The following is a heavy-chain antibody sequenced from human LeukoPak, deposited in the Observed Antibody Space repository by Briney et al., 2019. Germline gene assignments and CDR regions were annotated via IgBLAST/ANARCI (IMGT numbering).Heavy chain of an antibody. CDR1: GYTFTSYG. D-gene: IGHD2-21*01. Sequence: ASVKVSCKASGYTFTSYGISWVRQAPGQGLEWMGRISAYNGNTNYAQKLQGRVTMTTDTSTSTAYMELRSLRSDDTAVYYCARGGERLGGYYYYYGMDVWGQGTTVTVSS. J-gene: IGHJ6*02. V-gene: IGHV1-18*01. CDR3: ARGGERLGGYYYYYGMDV. CDR2: ISAYNGNT.